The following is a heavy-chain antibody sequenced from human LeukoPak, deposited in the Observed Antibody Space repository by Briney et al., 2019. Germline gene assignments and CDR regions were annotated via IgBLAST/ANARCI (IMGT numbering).Heavy chain of an antibody. CDR1: GFTFSSYV. J-gene: IGHJ4*02. CDR3: AKGSKGTCDY. V-gene: IGHV3-23*01. CDR2: IIGNGDST. Sequence: GGSLRLSCVASGFTFSSYVMTWVGQAPGKGLEWVSSIIGNGDSTYYADSVKGRFTISRDNSKNTLYLQMNSLRAEDTAICYCAKGSKGTCDYWGQGTLVTVSS.